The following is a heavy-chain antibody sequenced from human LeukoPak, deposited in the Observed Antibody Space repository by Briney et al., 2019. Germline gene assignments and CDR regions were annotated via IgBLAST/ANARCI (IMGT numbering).Heavy chain of an antibody. J-gene: IGHJ4*02. CDR1: GGSFSGYY. V-gene: IGHV4-34*01. Sequence: PSETLSLTCAVYGGSFSGYYWSWIRQPPVKGLEWIGEINHSGSTNYNPSLKSRVTISVDTSKNQFSLKLSSVTAADTAVYYCARGLGSSSTLYYFDYWGQGTLVTVSS. D-gene: IGHD6-6*01. CDR3: ARGLGSSSTLYYFDY. CDR2: INHSGST.